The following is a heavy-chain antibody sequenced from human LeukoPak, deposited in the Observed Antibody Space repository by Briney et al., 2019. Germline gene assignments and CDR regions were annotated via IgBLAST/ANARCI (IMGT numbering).Heavy chain of an antibody. CDR1: GGSISSYY. Sequence: PSETLSLTCTVSGGSISSYYWSWIRQPPXXXXEWIGYIYYSGSTNYNPSLKSRVTISVDTSKNQFSLKLSSVTAADTAVYYCARHDDYYGSGSRETWGQGTLVTVSS. J-gene: IGHJ4*02. D-gene: IGHD3-10*01. V-gene: IGHV4-59*08. CDR3: ARHDDYYGSGSRET. CDR2: IYYSGST.